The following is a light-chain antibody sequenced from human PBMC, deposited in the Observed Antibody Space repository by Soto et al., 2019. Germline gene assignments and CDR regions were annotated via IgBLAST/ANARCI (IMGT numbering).Light chain of an antibody. J-gene: IGKJ1*01. V-gene: IGKV3-15*01. CDR3: QQYDNWPPWT. CDR1: ESVSSH. Sequence: DTVMTQSPATLSVSPGETATLSCRASESVSSHLAWYQQKPGQAPRLLIYGVSTRATGIPARFRGSGSETEFTLTISSLQSEDFAVYYCQQYDNWPPWTFGQGTKVEI. CDR2: GVS.